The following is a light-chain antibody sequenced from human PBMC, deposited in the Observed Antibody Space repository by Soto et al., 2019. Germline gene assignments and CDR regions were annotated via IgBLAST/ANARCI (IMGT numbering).Light chain of an antibody. CDR3: QQYASSPGT. J-gene: IGKJ1*01. Sequence: EIMLTQSPGTLSLSPGEGATLSCRASQSVISSYLAWYQQKPDQAPRLLIYGASSRATGIPDRFSGSGSGTDFSLTISRLEPEDFAVYYCQQYASSPGTFGQGTKVEIK. CDR1: QSVISSY. CDR2: GAS. V-gene: IGKV3-20*01.